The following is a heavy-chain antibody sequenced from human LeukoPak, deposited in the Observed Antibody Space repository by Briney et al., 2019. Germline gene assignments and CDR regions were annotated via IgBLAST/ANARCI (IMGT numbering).Heavy chain of an antibody. Sequence: ASVKVSCKASGYTFTSYGISWVRQAPGQGLEWMGWISAYNGNTNYAQKLQGRVTMTSDTSTSTAYMDLRSLRSDDTAVYYCARSFGGDFWSGYSDNWFDPWGQGTLVTVSS. CDR3: ARSFGGDFWSGYSDNWFDP. J-gene: IGHJ5*02. V-gene: IGHV1-18*01. CDR1: GYTFTSYG. CDR2: ISAYNGNT. D-gene: IGHD3-3*01.